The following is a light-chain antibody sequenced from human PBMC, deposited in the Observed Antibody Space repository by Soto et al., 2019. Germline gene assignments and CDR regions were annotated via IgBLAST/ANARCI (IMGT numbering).Light chain of an antibody. CDR2: RNT. CDR1: TSNIGSNY. CDR3: AAWDDSLSGYV. Sequence: QAVVTQPPSASGTPGQRVTISCSGSTSNIGSNYVYWYQQLPGMAPKLLIYRNTQRPSGVPDRFSGSRSGTSASLAISGLRSEDEADYYCAAWDDSLSGYVFGTGTKVTVL. V-gene: IGLV1-47*01. J-gene: IGLJ1*01.